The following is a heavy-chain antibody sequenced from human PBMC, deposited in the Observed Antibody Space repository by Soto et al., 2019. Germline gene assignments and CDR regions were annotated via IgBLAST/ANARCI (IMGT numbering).Heavy chain of an antibody. D-gene: IGHD3-9*01. Sequence: PSQTLSLTCAIPGDSVSSNSAAWNWIRQSPSRGLEWLGRTYYRSKWYNDYAVSVKSRITINPDTSKNQFSLQLNSVTPEDTAVYYCARDGGRGLRYFDVALMLWGQGTLVTVSS. CDR1: GDSVSSNSAA. CDR3: ARDGGRGLRYFDVALML. J-gene: IGHJ4*02. CDR2: TYYRSKWYN. V-gene: IGHV6-1*01.